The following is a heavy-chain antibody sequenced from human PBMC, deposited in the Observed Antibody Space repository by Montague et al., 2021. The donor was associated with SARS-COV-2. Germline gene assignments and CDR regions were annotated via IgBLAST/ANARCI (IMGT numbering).Heavy chain of an antibody. CDR2: INHSGSA. D-gene: IGHD2-2*02. CDR1: GGSFSGYY. J-gene: IGHJ6*03. Sequence: SETLSLTCAVYGGSFSGYYWNWIRQPPGKGLEWIGEINHSGSAKYNPSLKRRVTISVDTSKNQFSLKLNSVTAADTAVYYCARLGEGVVPAPILGVGPYYSYFYMDVWGKGATVTVSS. CDR3: ARLGEGVVPAPILGVGPYYSYFYMDV. V-gene: IGHV4-34*01.